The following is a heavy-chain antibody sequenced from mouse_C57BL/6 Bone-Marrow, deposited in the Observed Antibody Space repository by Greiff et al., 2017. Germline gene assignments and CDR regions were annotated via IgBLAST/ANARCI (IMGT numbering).Heavy chain of an antibody. CDR3: AIYYGYDETSY. Sequence: VQLQQPGAELVMPGASVKLSCKASGYTFTRYWLHWVKQRPGQGLEWIGEIYPSDSYTNYNQKFKGKSKLTVDKSSRTAYMQLSSLTSEDSAVYYCAIYYGYDETSYWGQGTLVTVSA. CDR1: GYTFTRYW. V-gene: IGHV1-69*01. D-gene: IGHD2-2*01. CDR2: IYPSDSYT. J-gene: IGHJ3*01.